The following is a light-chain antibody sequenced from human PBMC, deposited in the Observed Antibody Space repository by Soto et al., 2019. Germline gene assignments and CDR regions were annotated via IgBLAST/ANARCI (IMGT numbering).Light chain of an antibody. Sequence: EIVLVQSPGTLYLSLGERATLSCRASQSVSNNYLAWYQQKPGQAPRLLIYGASSRATGIPDRFSGSGSGTEFTLTISRLEPEDCAVYYCQQYGSSPPLTFGGGTKVEIK. V-gene: IGKV3-20*01. J-gene: IGKJ4*01. CDR1: QSVSNNY. CDR2: GAS. CDR3: QQYGSSPPLT.